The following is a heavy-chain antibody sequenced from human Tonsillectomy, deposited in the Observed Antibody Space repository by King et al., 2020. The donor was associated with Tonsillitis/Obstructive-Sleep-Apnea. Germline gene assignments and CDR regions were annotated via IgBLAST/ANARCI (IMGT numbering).Heavy chain of an antibody. J-gene: IGHJ4*02. CDR2: INHSGST. D-gene: IGHD2-2*01. CDR1: GGSFSGYY. CDR3: ARGVRYCTSTNCDGKFDY. Sequence: VQLQQWGAGLLKPSETLSLTCAVYGGSFSGYYWSWIRQPPGKGLEWIGEINHSGSTNYNPSLKSRVTISLDTSKNQFSLKLCSVTAADTAVYYCARGVRYCTSTNCDGKFDYWDQGTLVTVSS. V-gene: IGHV4-34*01.